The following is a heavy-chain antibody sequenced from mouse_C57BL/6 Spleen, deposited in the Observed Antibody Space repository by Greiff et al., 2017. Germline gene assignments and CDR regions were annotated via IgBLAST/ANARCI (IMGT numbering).Heavy chain of an antibody. Sequence: VQLKESGPVLVKPGASVKMSCKASGYTFTDYYMNWVKQSHGKSLEWIGVINPYNGGTSYNQKFKGKATLTVDKSSSTAYMELNSLTSEDSAVYYCASIYYYGSSPSWYFDVWGTGTTVTVSS. CDR2: INPYNGGT. D-gene: IGHD1-1*01. V-gene: IGHV1-19*01. J-gene: IGHJ1*03. CDR3: ASIYYYGSSPSWYFDV. CDR1: GYTFTDYY.